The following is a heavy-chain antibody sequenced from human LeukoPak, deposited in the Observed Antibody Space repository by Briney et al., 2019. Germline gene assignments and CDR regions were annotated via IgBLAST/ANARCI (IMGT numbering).Heavy chain of an antibody. D-gene: IGHD5-12*01. CDR3: ARQGHSGHSGSSFFYYGFDL. J-gene: IGHJ6*02. Sequence: GESLKISCKGSGYTFNNYWIGWVRQMPGKGLEWMGIIYPGDSDTRYSPSFQGQVTISVDKSISAAYLEWRSLRASDTAVYYCARQGHSGHSGSSFFYYGFDLWGRGTTVTVSS. V-gene: IGHV5-51*01. CDR2: IYPGDSDT. CDR1: GYTFNNYW.